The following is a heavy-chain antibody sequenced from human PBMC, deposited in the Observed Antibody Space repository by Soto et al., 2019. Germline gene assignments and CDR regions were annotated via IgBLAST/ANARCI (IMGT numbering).Heavy chain of an antibody. Sequence: QVQLVESGGDVVQPGRSLRISCAASGFTFSGYTMHWVRQAPGKGLEWVAAISFDGSNKYYADSVKDRFIISRDNSKNTVYVQMNSLRTEDTAVYYCGRDRRFGDGDNLGFDYWGQGTLVTVSS. CDR2: ISFDGSNK. CDR1: GFTFSGYT. CDR3: GRDRRFGDGDNLGFDY. V-gene: IGHV3-30*03. J-gene: IGHJ4*02. D-gene: IGHD3-10*01.